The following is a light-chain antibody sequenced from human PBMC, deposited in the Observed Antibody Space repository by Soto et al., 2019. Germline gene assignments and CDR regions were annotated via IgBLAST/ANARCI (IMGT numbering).Light chain of an antibody. Sequence: DIPMTQSPSTLSASVGDRVTITCRASQSISIWLAWYQQRPGKAPKLLIYKTSILENVVPSRFSGGGSGTEFTLTISSLQPDDFATYYYQQYNTYPLTFGGGTKVEIK. J-gene: IGKJ4*01. CDR1: QSISIW. CDR2: KTS. V-gene: IGKV1-5*03. CDR3: QQYNTYPLT.